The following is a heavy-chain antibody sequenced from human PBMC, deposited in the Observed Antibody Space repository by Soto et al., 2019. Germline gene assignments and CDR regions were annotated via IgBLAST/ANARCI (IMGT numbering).Heavy chain of an antibody. CDR3: ATDKAMSLYSDY. Sequence: EVQLVESGGGLVQPGGSLRLSCAASGFTFSSYWMSWVRQAPGKGLEWVANIKQDGSEKYYVDSVKGRFTISRDNAKNSRYLQMNGRRAEDTAVYYCATDKAMSLYSDYWGERTLVTVAS. D-gene: IGHD5-18*01. V-gene: IGHV3-7*01. CDR2: IKQDGSEK. J-gene: IGHJ4*02. CDR1: GFTFSSYW.